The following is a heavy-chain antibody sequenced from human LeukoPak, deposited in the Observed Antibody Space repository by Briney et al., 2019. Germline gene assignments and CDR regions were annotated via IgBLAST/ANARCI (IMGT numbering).Heavy chain of an antibody. J-gene: IGHJ3*02. V-gene: IGHV4-59*01. Sequence: PSETLSLTYTVSGGSISAYHWSWIRQPPGRGLEWIGYIYYSGSTNYNPSLKSRVTMSVDTSKNQFSLKLSSVTAADTAVYYCARADCSGGSCYAFDIWGQGTMVTVSS. CDR2: IYYSGST. CDR1: GGSISAYH. D-gene: IGHD2-15*01. CDR3: ARADCSGGSCYAFDI.